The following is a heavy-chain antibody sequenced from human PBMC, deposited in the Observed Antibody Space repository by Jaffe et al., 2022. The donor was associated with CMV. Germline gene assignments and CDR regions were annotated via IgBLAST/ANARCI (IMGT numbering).Heavy chain of an antibody. Sequence: EVQLVESGGGLVQPGGSLRLSCAASGFTFSSYWMSWVRQAPGKGLEWVANIKQDGSEKYYVDSVKGRFTISRDNAKNSLYLQMNSLRAEDTAVYYCARDFDGWYNWNHWSSIFDYWGQGTLVTVSS. CDR2: IKQDGSEK. V-gene: IGHV3-7*03. CDR1: GFTFSSYW. CDR3: ARDFDGWYNWNHWSSIFDY. D-gene: IGHD1-20*01. J-gene: IGHJ4*02.